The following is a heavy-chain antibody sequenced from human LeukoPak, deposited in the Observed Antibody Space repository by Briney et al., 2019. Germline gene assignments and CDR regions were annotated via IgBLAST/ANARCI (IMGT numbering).Heavy chain of an antibody. CDR3: ARLCSSTSCYRDYYYYMDV. CDR1: GFTFSSYW. CDR2: IKQDGSEK. Sequence: GGALRLSCAASGFTFSSYWMSWVPQATGKGLERVDNIKQDGSEKYYVDSVKGRFTISRDNAKNSLYLQMNSLRAEDTAVYYCARLCSSTSCYRDYYYYMDVWGKGTTVTVSS. J-gene: IGHJ6*03. V-gene: IGHV3-7*01. D-gene: IGHD2-2*01.